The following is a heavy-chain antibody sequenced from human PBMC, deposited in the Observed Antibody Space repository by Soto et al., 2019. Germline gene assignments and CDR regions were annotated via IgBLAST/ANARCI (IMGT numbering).Heavy chain of an antibody. CDR1: GFTFSSYA. V-gene: IGHV3-23*01. D-gene: IGHD2-2*01. CDR3: AAYGRYCSSTNWYIDY. CDR2: ISGSGGST. Sequence: EVQLLESGGGLVQPGMSLRLSCAASGFTFSSYAMTWVRQAPGKGLQWVSDISGSGGSTYYADSVKGRFTISRDNSKDRLYLQMNSLRAEDTAVYYCAAYGRYCSSTNWYIDYWGQGTLVTVSS. J-gene: IGHJ4*02.